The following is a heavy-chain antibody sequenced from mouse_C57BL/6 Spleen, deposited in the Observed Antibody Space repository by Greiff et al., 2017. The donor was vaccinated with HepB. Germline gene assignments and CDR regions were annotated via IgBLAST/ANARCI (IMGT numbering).Heavy chain of an antibody. J-gene: IGHJ4*01. D-gene: IGHD1-1*01. Sequence: EVHLVESGGGLVKPGGSLKLSCAASGFTFSSYAMSWVRQTPEKRLEWVATISDGGSYTYYPDNVKGRFTISRDNAKNNLYLQMSHLKSEDTAMYYCARSPLITTVVATGAMDYWGQGTSVTVSS. CDR2: ISDGGSYT. CDR1: GFTFSSYA. CDR3: ARSPLITTVVATGAMDY. V-gene: IGHV5-4*01.